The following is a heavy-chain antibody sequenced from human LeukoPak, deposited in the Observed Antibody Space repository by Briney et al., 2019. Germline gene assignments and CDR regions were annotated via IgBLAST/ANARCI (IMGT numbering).Heavy chain of an antibody. CDR3: AINGGGDSGYGNFDY. CDR1: GVTFDDYA. J-gene: IGHJ4*02. CDR2: ISWNSGSI. V-gene: IGHV3-9*01. D-gene: IGHD5-12*01. Sequence: GGSLRLSCAASGVTFDDYAMHWVRQAPGKGLEWVSGISWNSGSIGYADSVKRRFTTSRGNAKNSLYLQMNSLRAEDTAFYYCAINGGGDSGYGNFDYWGQGTLVTVSS.